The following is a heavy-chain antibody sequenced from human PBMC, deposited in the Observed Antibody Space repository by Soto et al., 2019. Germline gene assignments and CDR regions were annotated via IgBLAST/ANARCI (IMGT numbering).Heavy chain of an antibody. J-gene: IGHJ4*02. V-gene: IGHV3-7*01. D-gene: IGHD2-15*01. Sequence: PGGSLRLSCVGSGFCLCGYSMNLGRLAPGKGLQWVANIRHDGREEQFVDSLKGRFTISRDNAKNSLYLHMSSLRVEDTAVYYCARDVGTVPATDLGQGVLVTVSS. CDR2: IRHDGREE. CDR3: ARDVGTVPATD. CDR1: GFCLCGYS.